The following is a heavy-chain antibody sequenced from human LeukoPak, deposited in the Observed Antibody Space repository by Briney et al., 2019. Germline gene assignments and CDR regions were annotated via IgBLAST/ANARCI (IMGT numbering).Heavy chain of an antibody. Sequence: GGSLRLSCAASGFTLNNYAMSWVRQAPGKGLEWVSTLKKSGGSSYYADSVKGRFTISGDSSKNTPYLQMNSLRADDTAVYYCARATGSVDPYDIWGQGTMVAVST. D-gene: IGHD2-8*02. CDR2: LKKSGGSS. CDR3: ARATGSVDPYDI. CDR1: GFTLNNYA. V-gene: IGHV3-23*01. J-gene: IGHJ3*02.